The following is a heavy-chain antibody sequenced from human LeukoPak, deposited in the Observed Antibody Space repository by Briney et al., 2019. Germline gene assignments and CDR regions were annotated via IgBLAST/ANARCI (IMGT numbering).Heavy chain of an antibody. Sequence: SVKVSCKASGGTFSSYAISWVRQAPGQGLEWMGGIIPIFGTANYAQKFQGRVTITADESTSTAYMELSSLRSEDTAVYYCASEGLRFLEWLPPGDAFDIWGQGTMVTVSS. D-gene: IGHD3-3*01. J-gene: IGHJ3*02. CDR2: IIPIFGTA. CDR1: GGTFSSYA. V-gene: IGHV1-69*13. CDR3: ASEGLRFLEWLPPGDAFDI.